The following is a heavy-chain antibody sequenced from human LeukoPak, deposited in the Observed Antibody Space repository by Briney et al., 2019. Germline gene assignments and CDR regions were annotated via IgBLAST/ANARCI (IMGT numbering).Heavy chain of an antibody. CDR1: GGTFSNYA. CDR3: ARGRGSRTGYNGDYLDF. D-gene: IGHD5-18*01. Sequence: ASVKVSCKASGGTFSNYAINWVRQAPGQGLEWMGRITPILGLINYAQKFQGRVTITADKSTSTGYTEVTGLRSDDTAIYYCARGRGSRTGYNGDYLDFWGQGTLVTVSS. V-gene: IGHV1-69*04. CDR2: ITPILGLI. J-gene: IGHJ4*02.